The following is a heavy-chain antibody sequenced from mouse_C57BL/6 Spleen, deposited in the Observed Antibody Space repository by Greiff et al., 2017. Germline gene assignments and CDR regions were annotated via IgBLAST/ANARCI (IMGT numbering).Heavy chain of an antibody. CDR1: GYTFTSYW. CDR3: ARGDYGSSYWYCDV. D-gene: IGHD1-1*01. V-gene: IGHV1-72*01. J-gene: IGHJ1*03. CDR2: IDPNSGGT. Sequence: QVQLQQPGAELVKPGASVKLSCKASGYTFTSYWMHWVKQRPGRGLEWIGRIDPNSGGTKSNEKFKSKATLTVDKPASTAYMQLRSLTSEDSAVYYCARGDYGSSYWYCDVWGTGTTVTVSS.